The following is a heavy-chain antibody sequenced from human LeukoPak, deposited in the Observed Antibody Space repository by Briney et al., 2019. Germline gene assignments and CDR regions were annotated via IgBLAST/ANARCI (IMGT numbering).Heavy chain of an antibody. CDR3: ANENYYDSSGYIDY. Sequence: GGSLRLSCAASGFTFSSYGMHWVRQAPGKGLEWVAVIPYDGSNDYYADSVKGRFTISRDNSKNTLYLQMNSLRAEDTAVYYCANENYYDSSGYIDYWGQGTLVTVSS. CDR2: IPYDGSND. J-gene: IGHJ4*02. V-gene: IGHV3-30*18. CDR1: GFTFSSYG. D-gene: IGHD3-22*01.